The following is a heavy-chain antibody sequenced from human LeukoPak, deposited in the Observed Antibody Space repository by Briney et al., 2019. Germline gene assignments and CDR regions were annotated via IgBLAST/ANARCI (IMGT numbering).Heavy chain of an antibody. CDR2: ISWNSGSI. CDR3: AKDLTVYSSGWYGTYYYYGMDV. D-gene: IGHD6-19*01. CDR1: GLSFRSYS. V-gene: IGHV3-9*01. Sequence: GGSLRLSCVASGLSFRSYSMNWVRQAPGKGLEWVSGISWNSGSIGYADSVKGRFTISRDNAKNSLYLQMNSLRAEDTALYYCAKDLTVYSSGWYGTYYYYGMDVWGQGTTVTVSS. J-gene: IGHJ6*02.